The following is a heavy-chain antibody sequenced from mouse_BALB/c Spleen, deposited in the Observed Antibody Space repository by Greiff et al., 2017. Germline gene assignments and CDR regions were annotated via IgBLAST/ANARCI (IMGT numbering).Heavy chain of an antibody. CDR2: IWAGGST. Sequence: VQLKESGPGLVAPSQSLSITCTVSGFSLTSYGVHWVRQPPGKGLEWLGVIWAGGSTNYNSALMSRLSISKDNSKSQVFLKMNSLQTDDTAMYYCAREGLRQNFDVWGAGTTVTVSS. V-gene: IGHV2-9*02. CDR3: AREGLRQNFDV. CDR1: GFSLTSYG. J-gene: IGHJ1*01. D-gene: IGHD2-2*01.